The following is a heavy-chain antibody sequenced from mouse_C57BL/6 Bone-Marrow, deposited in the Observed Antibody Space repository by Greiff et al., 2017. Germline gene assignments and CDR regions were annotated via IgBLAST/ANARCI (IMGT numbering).Heavy chain of an antibody. CDR2: ISSGGDYI. V-gene: IGHV5-9-1*02. CDR3: TRWGSTVVAHWYFDV. Sequence: EVKLMESGEGLVKPGGSLKLSCAASGFTFSSYAMSWVRQTPEKRLEWVAYISSGGDYIYYADTVKGRFTISRDNARNTLYLQMSSLKSEDTAMYYCTRWGSTVVAHWYFDVWGTGTTVTVSS. D-gene: IGHD1-1*01. CDR1: GFTFSSYA. J-gene: IGHJ1*03.